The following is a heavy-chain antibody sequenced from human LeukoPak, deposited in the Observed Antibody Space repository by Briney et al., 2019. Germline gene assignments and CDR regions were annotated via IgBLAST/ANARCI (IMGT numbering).Heavy chain of an antibody. Sequence: PSETLSLTCTVSGGSISSYYWSWIRQPPGKALEWIGYIYYSGSTNYNPSLKSRVTISVDTSKNQFSLKLSSVTAADTAVYYCARVAVASRDAFDIWGQGTMVTASS. V-gene: IGHV4-59*01. CDR1: GGSISSYY. CDR3: ARVAVASRDAFDI. J-gene: IGHJ3*02. CDR2: IYYSGST. D-gene: IGHD6-19*01.